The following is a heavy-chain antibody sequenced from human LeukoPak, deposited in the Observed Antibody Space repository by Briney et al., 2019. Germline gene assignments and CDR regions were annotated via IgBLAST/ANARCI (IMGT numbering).Heavy chain of an antibody. J-gene: IGHJ4*02. D-gene: IGHD3-10*01. CDR2: ISWNSGSI. V-gene: IGHV3-9*01. CDR1: GFTFDDYA. CDR3: VKDLFTMVRGVLKS. Sequence: GRSLRLSCAASGFTFDDYAMHWVRQAPGKGLEWVSGISWNSGSIGYADSVKGRFTTSRDNGKNSLYLQMNSLRAEDTALYYCVKDLFTMVRGVLKSWGQGTLVTVSS.